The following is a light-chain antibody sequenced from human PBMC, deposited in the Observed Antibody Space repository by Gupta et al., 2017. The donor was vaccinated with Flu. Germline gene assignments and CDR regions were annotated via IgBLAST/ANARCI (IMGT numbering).Light chain of an antibody. V-gene: IGLV3-21*02. CDR1: NIDSKV. Sequence: SYVLTQPPSVSVAPGQTARITCEGSNIDSKVVHWYQRKPGRAPVLVVYDNGERPSGIPERFSGSNSGNTATVTISRVGAGDEADYYCQVWDTSSDHPLFGGGTQLTVL. CDR3: QVWDTSSDHPL. J-gene: IGLJ2*01. CDR2: DNG.